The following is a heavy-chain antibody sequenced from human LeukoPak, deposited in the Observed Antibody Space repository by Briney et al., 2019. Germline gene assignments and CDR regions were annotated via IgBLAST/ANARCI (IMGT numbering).Heavy chain of an antibody. V-gene: IGHV3-23*01. CDR2: ISGSGGKT. Sequence: GGSLRLSCAASGFTFSSYAMSWVRQAPGKGVGWVSVISGSGGKTYYADFVKGRFTISRDNSKNTLYLQMNSLRAEDTAVYYCGKGPIEAAANGLYFDYWGQGTLVTVSS. J-gene: IGHJ4*02. CDR3: GKGPIEAAANGLYFDY. CDR1: GFTFSSYA. D-gene: IGHD6-13*01.